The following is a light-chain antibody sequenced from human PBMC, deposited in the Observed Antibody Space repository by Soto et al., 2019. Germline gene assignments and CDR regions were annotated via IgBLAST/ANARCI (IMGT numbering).Light chain of an antibody. Sequence: IVLTQSPATLSLSPGEGATLSCRASQSIFSPYLAWYQQIPGQAPRLLIYSTSTRATGVPDRFSGSGSGTDFTLTIRRLEPGDFAVYYCQHFGNSQYTFGQGTKREIK. CDR3: QHFGNSQYT. CDR2: STS. CDR1: QSIFSPY. J-gene: IGKJ2*01. V-gene: IGKV3-20*01.